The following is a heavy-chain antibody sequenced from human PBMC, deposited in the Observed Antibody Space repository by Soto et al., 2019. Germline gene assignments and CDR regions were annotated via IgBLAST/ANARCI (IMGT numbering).Heavy chain of an antibody. CDR3: ARRYRVRGWDYYGMDA. Sequence: SLRLSCAASGFTFSSYSMNWVRQAPGKGLEWVSYISSSSSTIYYADSVKGRFTISRDNAKNSLYLQMNSLRDEDTAVYYCARRYRVRGWDYYGMDAWGQGTTVTVSS. CDR2: ISSSSSTI. V-gene: IGHV3-48*02. J-gene: IGHJ6*02. D-gene: IGHD1-26*01. CDR1: GFTFSSYS.